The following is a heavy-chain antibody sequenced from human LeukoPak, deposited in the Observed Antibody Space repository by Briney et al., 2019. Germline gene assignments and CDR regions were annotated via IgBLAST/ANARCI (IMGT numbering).Heavy chain of an antibody. CDR2: ISAGGGNT. J-gene: IGHJ4*02. V-gene: IGHV3-23*01. D-gene: IGHD3-22*01. CDR1: GFTFRTFA. CDR3: VKDYYDSSGYVFDY. Sequence: GGSLRLSCAASGFTFRTFAMSWVRQAPGKGLESVSVISAGGGNTYYADSVKGRFTISRDNSKNTLYLQMSSLRAEDTAVYYCVKDYYDSSGYVFDYWGQGTLVTVSS.